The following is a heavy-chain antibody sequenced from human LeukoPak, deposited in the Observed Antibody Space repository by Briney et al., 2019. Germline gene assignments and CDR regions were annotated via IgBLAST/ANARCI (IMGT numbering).Heavy chain of an antibody. D-gene: IGHD1-1*01. Sequence: HPGGSLRLSCAASGFIFSDYAMTWVRQAPGKGLEWVSGITASGNTPSYADSVKGRFTISRDNSNNTLYLQMSSLSAEDTAMYYCARVLRGRFTTGATAASDTWGQGTMVIVSS. V-gene: IGHV3-23*01. CDR2: ITASGNTP. CDR3: ARVLRGRFTTGATAASDT. CDR1: GFIFSDYA. J-gene: IGHJ3*02.